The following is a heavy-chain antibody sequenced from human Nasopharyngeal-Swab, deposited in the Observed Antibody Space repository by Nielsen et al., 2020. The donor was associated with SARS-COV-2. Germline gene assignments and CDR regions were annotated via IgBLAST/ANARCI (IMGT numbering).Heavy chain of an antibody. CDR3: AREPNLGIAAAGTHDY. CDR1: GFTFSSYA. J-gene: IGHJ4*02. Sequence: GESLKISCAASGFTFSSYAMHWVRQAPGKGLEWVAVISYDGSNKYYADSVKGRFTISRDNSKNTLYLQMNSLRAEDTAVYYCAREPNLGIAAAGTHDYWGQGTLVTVSS. V-gene: IGHV3-30-3*01. CDR2: ISYDGSNK. D-gene: IGHD6-13*01.